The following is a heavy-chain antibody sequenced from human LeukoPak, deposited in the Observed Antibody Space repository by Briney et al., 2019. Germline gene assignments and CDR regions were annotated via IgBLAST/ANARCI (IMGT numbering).Heavy chain of an antibody. V-gene: IGHV1-24*01. CDR1: GYTLTESS. Sequence: ASVKVSCKVSGYTLTESSMHWVRQAPGKGLEWMGGFDPEDGETIYAQKFQGRVTMTEDTSTDTAYMELSSLRSEDTAVYYCALPSMVRGVNFYFDYWGQGTLVTVSS. CDR2: FDPEDGET. CDR3: ALPSMVRGVNFYFDY. D-gene: IGHD3-10*01. J-gene: IGHJ4*02.